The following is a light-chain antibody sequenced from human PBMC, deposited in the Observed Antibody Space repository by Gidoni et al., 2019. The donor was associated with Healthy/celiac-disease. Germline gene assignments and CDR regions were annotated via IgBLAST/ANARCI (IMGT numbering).Light chain of an antibody. Sequence: ELVFTQSPATLSLSPGERATLSCRASQSVSSYLAWYQQKPGQAPRLLIYDASNRATGIPARFSGSGSGTDFTLTISSLEPEDFAVYYCQQRSNWPRYTFXQXTKLEIK. V-gene: IGKV3-11*01. CDR1: QSVSSY. CDR2: DAS. J-gene: IGKJ2*01. CDR3: QQRSNWPRYT.